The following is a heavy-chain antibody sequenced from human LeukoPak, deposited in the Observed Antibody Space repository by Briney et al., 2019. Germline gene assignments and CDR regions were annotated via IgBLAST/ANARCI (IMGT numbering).Heavy chain of an antibody. CDR1: GFIVSNNY. CDR3: ARHPDSSGYWAFDI. CDR2: ISSSSSYI. Sequence: PGGSLRLSCVASGFIVSNNYMSWVRQAPGKGLEWVSSISSSSSYIYYADSVKGRFTISRDNAENSLYLQMNSLRAEDTAVYYCARHPDSSGYWAFDIWGQGTMVTVSS. J-gene: IGHJ3*02. D-gene: IGHD3-22*01. V-gene: IGHV3-21*01.